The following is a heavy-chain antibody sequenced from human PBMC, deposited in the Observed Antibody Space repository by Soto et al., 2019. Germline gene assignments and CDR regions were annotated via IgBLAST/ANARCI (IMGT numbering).Heavy chain of an antibody. J-gene: IGHJ6*02. D-gene: IGHD4-17*01. CDR3: ARSAVTPYYYYGMDV. CDR2: IYYSGST. CDR1: GGSISSGDYY. V-gene: IGHV4-30-4*01. Sequence: KTSETLSLTCTVSGGSISSGDYYWSWIRQPPGKGLEWIGYIYYSGSTYYNPSLKSRVTISVDTSKNQFSLKLSSVTAADTAVYYCARSAVTPYYYYGMDVWGQGTTVTVSS.